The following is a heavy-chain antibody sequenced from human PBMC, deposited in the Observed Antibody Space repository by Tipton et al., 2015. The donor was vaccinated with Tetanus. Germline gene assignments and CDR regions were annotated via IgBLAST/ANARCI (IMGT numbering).Heavy chain of an antibody. CDR3: ARGITDGYNRRLDY. J-gene: IGHJ4*02. V-gene: IGHV4-30-2*01. D-gene: IGHD5-24*01. CDR1: GGLITTGGYS. CDR2: IYQTDST. Sequence: TLSLTCNVSGGLITTGGYSWGWIRQTPGQGLEWLGYIYQTDSTYYNPSVRSRLTLSLLRSKNQVSLKLSSGTAADTAVYYCARGITDGYNRRLDYWGQGLRVAVS.